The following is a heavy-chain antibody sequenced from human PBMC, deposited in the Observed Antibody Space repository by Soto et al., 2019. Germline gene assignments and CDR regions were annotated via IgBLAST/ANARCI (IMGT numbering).Heavy chain of an antibody. CDR1: GGSFSGYY. CDR3: ARTGGMDV. V-gene: IGHV4-34*01. CDR2: INYSGST. J-gene: IGHJ6*02. Sequence: QVQLQQWGAGLLKPSETLSLTCAVYGGSFSGYYWSWLRQPPGKGPEWIGEINYSGSTKYNPSLESGVTVSVDTSKNQFSLKLNSVSAADTAVYYCARTGGMDVWSQGATVTVSS.